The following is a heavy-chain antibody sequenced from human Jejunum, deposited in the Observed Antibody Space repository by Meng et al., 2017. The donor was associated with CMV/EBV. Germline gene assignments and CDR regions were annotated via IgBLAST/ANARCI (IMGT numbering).Heavy chain of an antibody. CDR3: AREMRYCSGNTCYTNWYFDL. J-gene: IGHJ2*01. D-gene: IGHD2-15*01. V-gene: IGHV3-7*01. CDR1: YW. Sequence: YWLSWVRQAPGEGLEWVANIKPDGSEYYFADSVRGRFRISRDNAKNSLYLQMYSLGADDTAVYYCAREMRYCSGNTCYTNWYFDLWGRGTRVTVSS. CDR2: IKPDGSEY.